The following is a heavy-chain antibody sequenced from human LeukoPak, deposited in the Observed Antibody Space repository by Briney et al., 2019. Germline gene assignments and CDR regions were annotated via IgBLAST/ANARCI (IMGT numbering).Heavy chain of an antibody. CDR2: INPNSGDT. D-gene: IGHD3-10*01. CDR3: ARAQYYYPHHYYVY. V-gene: IGHV1-2*02. J-gene: IGHJ4*02. Sequence: ASVKVSCKASGYTFTGYYMHWVRQAPGQGLEWMGWINPNSGDTNYAQKFQGRVTMTRDTSITTAYMELSRLKSDDTAVYYCARAQYYYPHHYYVYWGQGTLVTVSS. CDR1: GYTFTGYY.